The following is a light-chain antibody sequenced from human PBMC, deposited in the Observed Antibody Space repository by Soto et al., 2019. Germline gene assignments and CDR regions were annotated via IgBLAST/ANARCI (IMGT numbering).Light chain of an antibody. V-gene: IGKV3-20*01. CDR3: QQYDGSPRT. J-gene: IGKJ1*01. CDR1: QSVSNY. CDR2: DAS. Sequence: EIALTQSPATLSLSPGERAALSCRASQSVSNYLAWYQQKPGQAPRLLIYDASSRAAGIPDRFSGSGSGTDFTLTITRLEPEDFAVYHCQQYDGSPRTFGQGTKVDIK.